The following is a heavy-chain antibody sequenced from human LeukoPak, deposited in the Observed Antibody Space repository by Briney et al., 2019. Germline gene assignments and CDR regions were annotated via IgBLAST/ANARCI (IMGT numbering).Heavy chain of an antibody. V-gene: IGHV3-30*02. CDR1: GFILSSFD. CDR3: AKNRGDYFDTTSHSFDS. J-gene: IGHJ4*02. CDR2: IRYDGSDT. D-gene: IGHD3-22*01. Sequence: GCLRLSCAASGFILSSFDMHWVRQAPGKGLEWVASIRYDGSDTYYADSVKGRFTVSRDNSQNTLYLQLSSLKTEDTAVYFCAKNRGDYFDTTSHSFDSWGQGALVTVSS.